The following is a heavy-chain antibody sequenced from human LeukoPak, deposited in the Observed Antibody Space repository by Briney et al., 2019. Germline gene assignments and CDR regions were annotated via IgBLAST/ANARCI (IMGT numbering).Heavy chain of an antibody. D-gene: IGHD3-10*01. J-gene: IGHJ4*02. CDR2: IRSKANSYAT. Sequence: PGGSLRLSCAASGFTFSGSAMHWVRQASGKGLEWVGRIRSKANSYATAYAASVKGRFTISRDDSKNTAYLQMNSLKTEDTAVYYCGRGHQFGELKKDWGQGTLVTVSS. CDR3: GRGHQFGELKKD. CDR1: GFTFSGSA. V-gene: IGHV3-73*01.